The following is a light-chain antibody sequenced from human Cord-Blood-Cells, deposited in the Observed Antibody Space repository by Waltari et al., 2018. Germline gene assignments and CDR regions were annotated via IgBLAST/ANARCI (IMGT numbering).Light chain of an antibody. CDR1: SSDVGGYNY. CDR3: SSYTSSSTYVV. Sequence: QSALTQPASVSGSPGQSITISCTGTSSDVGGYNYVPWYQQPPGKAPKPMIYDVSHRPSGVSNRFSGSKSGNTASLTISGLQAEDEADYYCSSYTSSSTYVVFGGGTKLTVL. J-gene: IGLJ2*01. V-gene: IGLV2-14*01. CDR2: DVS.